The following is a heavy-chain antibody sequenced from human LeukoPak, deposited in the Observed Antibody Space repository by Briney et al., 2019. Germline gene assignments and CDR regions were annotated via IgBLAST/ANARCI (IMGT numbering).Heavy chain of an antibody. CDR2: IYYSGST. V-gene: IGHV4-59*01. D-gene: IGHD1-26*01. CDR3: ARDGGGSYYYYYYYYMDV. CDR1: GGSISSYY. J-gene: IGHJ6*03. Sequence: PSETLSLTCTVSGGSISSYYWSWIRQPPGKGLEWIGYIYYSGSTNYNPSLKSRVTISVDTSKNQFSLKLSSVTAADTAVYYCARDGGGSYYYYYYYYMDVWGKGTTVTVSS.